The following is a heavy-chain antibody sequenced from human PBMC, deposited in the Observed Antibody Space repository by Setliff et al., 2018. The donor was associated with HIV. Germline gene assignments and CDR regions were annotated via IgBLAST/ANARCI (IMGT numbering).Heavy chain of an antibody. Sequence: ASVKVSCKASGYTFTSYDINWVRQATGQGLEWMGWMNPNSGNTGYAQKFQGRVTMTRNTSISTAYMELSSLRSEDTAVYYWARGLGYSYGYVYWGQGTLVTVSS. CDR3: ARGLGYSYGYVY. CDR2: MNPNSGNT. CDR1: GYTFTSYD. V-gene: IGHV1-8*02. J-gene: IGHJ4*02. D-gene: IGHD5-18*01.